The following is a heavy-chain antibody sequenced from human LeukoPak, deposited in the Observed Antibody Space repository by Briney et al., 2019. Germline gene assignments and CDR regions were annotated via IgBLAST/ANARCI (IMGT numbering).Heavy chain of an antibody. D-gene: IGHD3-10*01. CDR1: GGSIHSY. V-gene: IGHV4-4*07. CDR3: ARTPLRGATFFTSYPNWFDT. CDR2: VYSSGST. J-gene: IGHJ5*02. Sequence: SETLSLTCTVSGGSIHSYWSWIRQPAGKGLEWIGRVYSSGSTDYNPSLKSRLSISVDTSKIQFSLRLSSVTVADTAVYYCARTPLRGATFFTSYPNWFDTWGQGTLVTVSS.